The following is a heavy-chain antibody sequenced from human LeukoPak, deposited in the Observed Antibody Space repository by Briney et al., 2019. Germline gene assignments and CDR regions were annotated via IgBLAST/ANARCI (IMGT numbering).Heavy chain of an antibody. CDR3: VPRSPEYFQH. J-gene: IGHJ1*01. Sequence: GGSLRLSCAASGFTFSSYGMHWVRQAPGKGLEWVAVISYDGSNKYYADSVKGRFTISRDNSKNTLYLQMNSLRAEDTAVYYCVPRSPEYFQHWGQGTLVTVSS. D-gene: IGHD2-15*01. CDR1: GFTFSSYG. CDR2: ISYDGSNK. V-gene: IGHV3-30*03.